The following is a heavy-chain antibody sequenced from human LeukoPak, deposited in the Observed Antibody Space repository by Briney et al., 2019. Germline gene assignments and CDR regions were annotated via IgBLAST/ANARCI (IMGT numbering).Heavy chain of an antibody. J-gene: IGHJ3*02. D-gene: IGHD5-12*01. V-gene: IGHV4-30-2*01. CDR2: IYHSGST. CDR3: ARERGGVATI. CDR1: GGSISSGGYS. Sequence: SETLSLTCAVSGGSISSGGYSWSWIRQPPGKGLEWIGYIYHSGSTYYNPSLKSRVTISVDRSKNQFSLKLSSVTAADTAVYYCARERGGVATIWGQGTMVTVSS.